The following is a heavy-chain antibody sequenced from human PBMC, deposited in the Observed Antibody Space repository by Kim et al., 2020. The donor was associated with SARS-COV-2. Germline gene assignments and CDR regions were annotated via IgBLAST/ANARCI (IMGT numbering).Heavy chain of an antibody. CDR3: ARHFAAFGY. Sequence: SETLSLTCTVSGGSISSSSYYWGWIRQPPGKGLEWIGSIYYSGSTYYNPSLKSRVTISVDTSKNQFSLKLSSVTAADTAVYYCARHFAAFGYWGQGTLVTVSS. CDR1: GGSISSSSYY. J-gene: IGHJ4*02. D-gene: IGHD3-10*01. CDR2: IYYSGST. V-gene: IGHV4-39*01.